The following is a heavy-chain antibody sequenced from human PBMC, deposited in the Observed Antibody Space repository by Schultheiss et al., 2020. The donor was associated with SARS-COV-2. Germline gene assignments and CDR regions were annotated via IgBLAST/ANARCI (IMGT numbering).Heavy chain of an antibody. CDR2: ISGRGYST. Sequence: GGSLRLSCAASGFTFSTYAMSWVRQPPGKGLEWVSAISGRGYSTYYADSVKGRFTISRDNSKNTVYLQMNSLRAEDTAVYYCARDGGSYGGPHHGMDVWGQGTTVTVSS. CDR3: ARDGGSYGGPHHGMDV. CDR1: GFTFSTYA. J-gene: IGHJ6*02. V-gene: IGHV3-23*01. D-gene: IGHD5-18*01.